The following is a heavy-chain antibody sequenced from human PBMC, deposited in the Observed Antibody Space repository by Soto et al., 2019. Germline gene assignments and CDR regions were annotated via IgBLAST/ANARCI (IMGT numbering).Heavy chain of an antibody. D-gene: IGHD6-13*01. V-gene: IGHV1-3*01. CDR1: GYTFTSYA. J-gene: IGHJ6*02. Sequence: QVQLVQSGAEVKKPGASVKVSCKASGYTFTSYAMHWVRQAPGQRLEWMGWINAGNGNTKYSQKSQGRVTITRDTSASTADMELSSLRSEDTAVYYCASSKIAAAPYGMDVWGQGTTVTVSS. CDR3: ASSKIAAAPYGMDV. CDR2: INAGNGNT.